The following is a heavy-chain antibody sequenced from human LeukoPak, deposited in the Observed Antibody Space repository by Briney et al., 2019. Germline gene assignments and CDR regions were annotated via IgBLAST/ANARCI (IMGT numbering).Heavy chain of an antibody. D-gene: IGHD6-6*01. CDR3: ATSIGSRRGFDF. CDR2: IDPSDSYT. J-gene: IGHJ4*02. Sequence: GESLKISCKGSGYSFTSYWISWVRQMPGKGLEWMGRIDPSDSYTICSPSFQGHVTISADKSISSAYLQWSSLKASDTALYYCATSIGSRRGFDFWGQGTLVTVSS. V-gene: IGHV5-10-1*01. CDR1: GYSFTSYW.